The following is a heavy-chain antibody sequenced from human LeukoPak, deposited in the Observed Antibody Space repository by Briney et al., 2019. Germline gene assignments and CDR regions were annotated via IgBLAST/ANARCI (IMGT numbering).Heavy chain of an antibody. J-gene: IGHJ3*02. V-gene: IGHV3-30-3*01. CDR1: GFTFSSYA. Sequence: GGSLRLSCAASGFTFSSYAMHWVRQAPGKGLEWVAVISYDGSNKYYADSVKGRFTISRDNSKNTLYPQMNSLRAEDTAVYYCARSRAHCSSTSCSDAFDIWGQGTMVTVSS. CDR3: ARSRAHCSSTSCSDAFDI. CDR2: ISYDGSNK. D-gene: IGHD2-2*01.